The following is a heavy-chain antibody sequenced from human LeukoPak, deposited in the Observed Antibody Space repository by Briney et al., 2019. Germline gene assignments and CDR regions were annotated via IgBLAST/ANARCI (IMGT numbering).Heavy chain of an antibody. CDR3: ARATTVTTLDY. V-gene: IGHV4-34*01. CDR2: INHSGST. J-gene: IGHJ4*02. CDR1: GGSFSGYY. Sequence: SSETLSLTCAVYGGSFSGYYWSWIRQPPGKRLEWIGEINHSGSTNYNPSLKSRVTISVDTSKNQFSLKLSSVTAADTAVYYCARATTVTTLDYWGQGTLVTVSS. D-gene: IGHD4-17*01.